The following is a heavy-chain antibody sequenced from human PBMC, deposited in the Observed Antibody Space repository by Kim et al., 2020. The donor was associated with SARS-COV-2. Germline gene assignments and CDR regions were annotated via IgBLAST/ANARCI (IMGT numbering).Heavy chain of an antibody. D-gene: IGHD2-2*01. J-gene: IGHJ4*02. CDR2: ISGDDRGT. CDR3: ARDQRCSASTCYGPFDY. Sequence: GGSLRLSCAVSGFTFDDYAMHWVRQPPGKGLEWVALISGDDRGTDYTDSVKGRFTISRDNDKNSLYLEMNSLRTDDTGLYHCARDQRCSASTCYGPFDYWGQGTLVSVS. CDR1: GFTFDDYA. V-gene: IGHV3-43*02.